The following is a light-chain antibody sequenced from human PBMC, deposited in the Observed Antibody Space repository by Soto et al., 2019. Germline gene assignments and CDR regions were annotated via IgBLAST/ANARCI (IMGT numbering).Light chain of an antibody. V-gene: IGKV3-15*01. J-gene: IGKJ4*01. CDR2: SAS. CDR1: QSVSRY. Sequence: EIVMTQSPVTLSVSPGERATLSCRASQSVSRYLAWYQQKRGQAPRLLIHSASTRATGIPARFSGSRSATEFILTISSLQSEDFAVYYCQQYSKWPLTFGGGTKVEIK. CDR3: QQYSKWPLT.